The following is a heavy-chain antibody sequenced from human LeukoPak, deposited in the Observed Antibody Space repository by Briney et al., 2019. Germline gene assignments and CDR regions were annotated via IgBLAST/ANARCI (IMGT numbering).Heavy chain of an antibody. CDR1: GYTFTAYT. V-gene: IGHV1-2*02. D-gene: IGHD3-10*01. CDR3: ARDLDYYGSGSFFNI. J-gene: IGHJ3*02. CDR2: INPNSGGT. Sequence: ASVTVSCKASGYTFTAYTMHWVRQAHGQGLEWMGWINPNSGGTNYAQKFQGRVTMTRDTSITTAYMELSRLRSDDTAVYYCARDLDYYGSGSFFNIWGQGTMVTVSS.